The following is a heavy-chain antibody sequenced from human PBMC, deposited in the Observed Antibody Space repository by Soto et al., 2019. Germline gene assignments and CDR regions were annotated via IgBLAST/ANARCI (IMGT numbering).Heavy chain of an antibody. Sequence: SETLSLTCTVSGGSISSYYWSWIRQPPGKGLEWIGYIYYSGSTNYNPSLKSRVTISVDTSKNQFSLKLSSVTAADTAVYYCARVPVGATKLVFFDYWGQGTLVTVSS. V-gene: IGHV4-59*01. CDR2: IYYSGST. J-gene: IGHJ4*02. CDR3: ARVPVGATKLVFFDY. CDR1: GGSISSYY. D-gene: IGHD1-26*01.